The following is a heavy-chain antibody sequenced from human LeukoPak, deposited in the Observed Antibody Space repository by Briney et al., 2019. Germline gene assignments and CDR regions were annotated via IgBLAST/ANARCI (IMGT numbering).Heavy chain of an antibody. J-gene: IGHJ4*02. V-gene: IGHV3-23*01. Sequence: GGSLRLSCAASGFTFSSYAMSWVRQAPGKGLEWVSAISGSGGSTYYADSVKGRFTISRDNSKNTLYLQMNGLRAEDTAVYYCATIAGSNYYGSGSYYRDFDYWGQGTLVTVSS. CDR3: ATIAGSNYYGSGSYYRDFDY. D-gene: IGHD3-10*01. CDR1: GFTFSSYA. CDR2: ISGSGGST.